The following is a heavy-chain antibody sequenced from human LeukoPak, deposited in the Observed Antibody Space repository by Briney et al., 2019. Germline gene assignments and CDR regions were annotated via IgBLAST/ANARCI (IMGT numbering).Heavy chain of an antibody. CDR2: VYYTGST. Sequence: SETLSLTCTVSGGSIISYYWSWIRQPPGKGLEWIGYVYYTGSTNYNPSLKSRVTISVDTSKNQFSLDLSSVTAADTAVYYCARDGGGSGSYYGFWGQGTLVTVSS. V-gene: IGHV4-59*01. J-gene: IGHJ4*02. D-gene: IGHD3-10*01. CDR1: GGSIISYY. CDR3: ARDGGGSGSYYGF.